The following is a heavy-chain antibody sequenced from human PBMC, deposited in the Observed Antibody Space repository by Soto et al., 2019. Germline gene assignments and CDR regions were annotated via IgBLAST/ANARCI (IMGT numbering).Heavy chain of an antibody. J-gene: IGHJ3*02. V-gene: IGHV3-48*02. CDR3: ARDHYYAFDI. CDR1: GFTFSDYA. Sequence: EVELVESGGGLVQPGGSLRLSCVASGFTFSDYAMTWVRQAPGKGLEWVSWFGITGKSGDYADSVRGRFTMSRDNARNSVHLHMSSLRDEHTAVHYCARDHYYAFDIWGQGTMVTVS. CDR2: FGITGKSG. D-gene: IGHD1-26*01.